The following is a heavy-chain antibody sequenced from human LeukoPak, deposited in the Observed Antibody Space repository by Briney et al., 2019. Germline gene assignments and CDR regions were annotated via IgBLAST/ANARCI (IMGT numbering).Heavy chain of an antibody. Sequence: ASVKVSCKASGYTFTSYDINWVRQATGPGLEWMGWMNPNSGNTGYAQNFQGRVTMTRNTSISPAYMELSSLRSEDTAVYYCARLGTNDAFDIWGQGTMVTVSS. J-gene: IGHJ3*02. D-gene: IGHD2-2*01. CDR2: MNPNSGNT. CDR3: ARLGTNDAFDI. V-gene: IGHV1-8*01. CDR1: GYTFTSYD.